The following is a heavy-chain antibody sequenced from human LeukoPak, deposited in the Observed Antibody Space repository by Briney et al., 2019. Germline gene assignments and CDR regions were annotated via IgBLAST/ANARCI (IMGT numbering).Heavy chain of an antibody. V-gene: IGHV4-39*01. CDR1: GGSISRSSYY. D-gene: IGHD1-7*01. J-gene: IGHJ5*02. CDR2: IYYSGTI. Sequence: SETLSLTCTVSGGSISRSSYYWGWIRQPPGKGLEWIGSIYYSGTIYYKPSLKSRITISVDTSKNQFSLKLSSVISADTAMYYCARVRVSGTTGWFDPWGQGTMVTVSS. CDR3: ARVRVSGTTGWFDP.